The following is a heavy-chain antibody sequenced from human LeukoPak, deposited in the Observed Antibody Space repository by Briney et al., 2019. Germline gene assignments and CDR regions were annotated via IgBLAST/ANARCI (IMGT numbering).Heavy chain of an antibody. CDR1: GFTFSDYY. V-gene: IGHV3-23*01. Sequence: PGGSLRLSCAASGFTFSDYYMSWIRQAPGKGLEWVSTISGGGDATYYADPVKGRFTISRDNSKNTLYLQMNSLRVEDTAVYYCARDSSMLRGPLVIYYFDFWGQGTLVTVSS. J-gene: IGHJ4*02. CDR2: ISGGGDAT. CDR3: ARDSSMLRGPLVIYYFDF. D-gene: IGHD3-10*01.